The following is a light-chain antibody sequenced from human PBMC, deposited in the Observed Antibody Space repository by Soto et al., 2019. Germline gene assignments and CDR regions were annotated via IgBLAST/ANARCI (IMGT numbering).Light chain of an antibody. Sequence: EIVMTQSPATLSVSPGERATLSCRASQSVSSNFAWYQQKPGQAPRLLMYGASTRATGIPDRFSGSGSGTQLTPTIISRQSQDFSVFYFQQHNNWSPWTFGQGTKVEIK. J-gene: IGKJ1*01. CDR2: GAS. CDR1: QSVSSN. V-gene: IGKV3-15*01. CDR3: QQHNNWSPWT.